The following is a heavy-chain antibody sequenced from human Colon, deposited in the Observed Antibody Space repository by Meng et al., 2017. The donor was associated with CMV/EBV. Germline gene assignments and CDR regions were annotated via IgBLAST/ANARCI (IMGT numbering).Heavy chain of an antibody. CDR3: AKAWGDGYNWDY. J-gene: IGHJ4*02. CDR2: ISGSGGST. D-gene: IGHD5-24*01. Sequence: EVQLLEAXGGLEQLGGCLRWSCAAAGFSFSNYAMSWVRQAPGKGLEWVSAISGSGGSTYYADSVKGRFTISRDNSKNTLYLQMNNLRAEDTAIYYCAKAWGDGYNWDYWGQGTLVNVSS. CDR1: GFSFSNYA. V-gene: IGHV3-23*01.